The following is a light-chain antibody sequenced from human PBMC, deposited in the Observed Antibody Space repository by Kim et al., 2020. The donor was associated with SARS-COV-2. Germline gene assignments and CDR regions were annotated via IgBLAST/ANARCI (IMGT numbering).Light chain of an antibody. J-gene: IGKJ2*01. V-gene: IGKV1-39*01. Sequence: DIQMTQSPSSLSASVGDRVTITCRASQSINSHLNWYQQKPGKAPKLLIYATSTLQSGAPSRFSGSGSATDFTLTITSLHPDDFATYYCQQSYSTLHTFGQGTKLEI. CDR3: QQSYSTLHT. CDR1: QSINSH. CDR2: ATS.